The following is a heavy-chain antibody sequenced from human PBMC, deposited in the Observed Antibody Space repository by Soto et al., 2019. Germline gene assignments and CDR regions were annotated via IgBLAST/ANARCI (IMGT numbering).Heavy chain of an antibody. J-gene: IGHJ4*02. Sequence: EVQLVESGGGLVQPGGSLRLSCAASGFTFSIYWMHWVRQAPGKGLVWVSRINSDGRSTSYADSVKGRFTISRDNAKKTLLLQMNSMRAEDTAVYYCARDGMYSSSADSCGQGTLVNVSS. V-gene: IGHV3-74*01. CDR1: GFTFSIYW. CDR2: INSDGRST. CDR3: ARDGMYSSSADS. D-gene: IGHD6-6*01.